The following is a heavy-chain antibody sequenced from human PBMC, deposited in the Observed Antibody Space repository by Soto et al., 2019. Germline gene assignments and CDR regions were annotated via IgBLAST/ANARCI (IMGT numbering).Heavy chain of an antibody. CDR3: ALTLTGTTKYSGMDV. CDR2: IIPIFGTA. V-gene: IGHV1-69*01. D-gene: IGHD1-7*01. Sequence: SVKVSCKASGGTFSSYAISWVRQAPGQGLEWMGGIIPIFGTANYAQKFQGRVTITADESTSTAYMELSSLRSEDTAVYYCALTLTGTTKYSGMDVWGQGTTVTVSS. J-gene: IGHJ6*02. CDR1: GGTFSSYA.